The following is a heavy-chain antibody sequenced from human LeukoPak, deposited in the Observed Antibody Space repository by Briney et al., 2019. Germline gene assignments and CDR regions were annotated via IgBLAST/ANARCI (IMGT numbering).Heavy chain of an antibody. V-gene: IGHV4-59*13. J-gene: IGHJ4*02. CDR1: GGSFSGYS. CDR2: INYSGST. D-gene: IGHD3-10*01. Sequence: PSETLSLTCAVYGGSFSGYSWSWIRQPPGQGLEWMGYINYSGSTNYNPPLNSRDLISVDTSKNQFSLKLSSVTAADTAVYYCGRGGGGSYLESSFDYWGQGTLVTVSS. CDR3: GRGGGGSYLESSFDY.